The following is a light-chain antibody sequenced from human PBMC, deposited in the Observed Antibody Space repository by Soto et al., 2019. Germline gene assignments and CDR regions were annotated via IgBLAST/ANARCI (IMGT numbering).Light chain of an antibody. Sequence: EVVMTQSPATLSVSPGERATLSCRASQSVSSNLAWYQQKSGQAPRLLIYGASTRPTGIPARFSGSGSGTEFTLTISSLQSEEFAVYYCQQYNHWPWTFGQGTKVEIK. CDR1: QSVSSN. CDR2: GAS. J-gene: IGKJ1*01. V-gene: IGKV3-15*01. CDR3: QQYNHWPWT.